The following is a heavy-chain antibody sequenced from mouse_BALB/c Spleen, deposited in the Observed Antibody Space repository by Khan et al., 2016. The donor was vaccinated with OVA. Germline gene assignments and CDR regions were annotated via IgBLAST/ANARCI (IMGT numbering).Heavy chain of an antibody. CDR3: ARMDTTSLDF. V-gene: IGHV1-77*01. D-gene: IGHD2-3*01. Sequence: MQLQESGTELARPGASVKLSCKASGYTFTDFYITWVKQRTGQDLEWIGEIYPGSGNTYYNEKFKGKATLTADKSSNTAYMQFSSLTSEDSAVFFCARMDTTSLDFWGQGTSLTVSS. CDR2: IYPGSGNT. J-gene: IGHJ2*02. CDR1: GYTFTDFY.